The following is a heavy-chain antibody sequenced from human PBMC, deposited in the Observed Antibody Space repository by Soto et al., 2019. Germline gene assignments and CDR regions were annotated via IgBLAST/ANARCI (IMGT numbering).Heavy chain of an antibody. CDR3: ATGPYCTSTSCYKDYYYGMDV. J-gene: IGHJ6*02. V-gene: IGHV4-59*01. CDR2: IHHSGTT. Sequence: SETLSLTCTVSGGSITTYYWSWVRQPPGKGLEWIGYIHHSGTTGYNPSLKSRVTISVDTSKNQFSLKLSSVTAADTAVYYCATGPYCTSTSCYKDYYYGMDVWGQGPTVTV. D-gene: IGHD2-2*02. CDR1: GGSITTYY.